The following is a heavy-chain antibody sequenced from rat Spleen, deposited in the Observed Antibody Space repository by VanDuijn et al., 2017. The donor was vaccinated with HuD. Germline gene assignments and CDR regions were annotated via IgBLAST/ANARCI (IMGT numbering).Heavy chain of an antibody. J-gene: IGHJ2*01. CDR3: TRGTYYRH. V-gene: IGHV5-29*01. CDR2: ISYDGTAT. Sequence: EVQLVESGGGLVQPGRSLKLSCAVSGLTFSGYGMAWVRQAPTKGLEWVASISYDGTATYYRDSVKGRFTISRDTAQNTLYLQMNSPTSEDTATYYCTRGTYYRHWGQGVMVTVSS. CDR1: GLTFSGYG. D-gene: IGHD1-12*01.